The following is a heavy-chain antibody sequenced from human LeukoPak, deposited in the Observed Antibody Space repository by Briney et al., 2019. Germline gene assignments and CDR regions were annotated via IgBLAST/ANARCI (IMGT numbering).Heavy chain of an antibody. Sequence: SVKVSCKASGGTFSSYAISWVRQAPGQGLEWMGGIIPIFGTANYAQKFQGRVTITTDESTSTAYMELSSLRSEDTAVYYCARGLGSPGSPCYYYYYMDVWGKGTTVTVSS. CDR3: ARGLGSPGSPCYYYYYMDV. CDR2: IIPIFGTA. CDR1: GGTFSSYA. V-gene: IGHV1-69*05. J-gene: IGHJ6*03. D-gene: IGHD3-10*01.